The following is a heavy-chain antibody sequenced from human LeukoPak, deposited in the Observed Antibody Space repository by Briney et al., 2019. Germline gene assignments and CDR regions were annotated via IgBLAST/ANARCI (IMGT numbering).Heavy chain of an antibody. V-gene: IGHV3-15*01. CDR1: GITFSSYG. D-gene: IGHD3-10*01. Sequence: GGSLRLSCAASGITFSSYGMSWVRQAPGKGLEWVGRIKHKRDGGTTDYAAPVKGRFTISRDDSKNMLYLEMNSLKIEDTAVYYCTTVTMVRDYDYWGQGTLVTVSS. CDR2: IKHKRDGGTT. CDR3: TTVTMVRDYDY. J-gene: IGHJ4*02.